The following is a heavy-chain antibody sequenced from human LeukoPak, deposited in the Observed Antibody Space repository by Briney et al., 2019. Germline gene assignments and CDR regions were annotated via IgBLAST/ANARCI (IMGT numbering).Heavy chain of an antibody. Sequence: GGSLRLSCAASGFTFSTYGRHWVRQAPGKGLEGFSYISSSGSTIYYADSVKGRFTISRDNAKNSLYLQMNSLRAEDTAVYYCAELGITMIGGVWGKGTTVTISS. V-gene: IGHV3-48*04. CDR1: GFTFSTYG. J-gene: IGHJ6*04. CDR3: AELGITMIGGV. D-gene: IGHD3-10*02. CDR2: ISSSGSTI.